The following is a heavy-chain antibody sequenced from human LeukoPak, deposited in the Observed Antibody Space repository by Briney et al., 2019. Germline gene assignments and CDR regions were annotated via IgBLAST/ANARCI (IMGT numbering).Heavy chain of an antibody. Sequence: PSETLSLTCTVSGGSNSGYYWSWIRPPRGKGLEGMGFIYYSGNTNYNPSLESRVTILVDTSKNQFSLKLRSVTAADTAVYFCARHCSATSCYEGPRFDPWGQGTLVTVSS. CDR1: GGSNSGYY. J-gene: IGHJ5*02. CDR3: ARHCSATSCYEGPRFDP. V-gene: IGHV4-59*08. CDR2: IYYSGNT. D-gene: IGHD2-2*01.